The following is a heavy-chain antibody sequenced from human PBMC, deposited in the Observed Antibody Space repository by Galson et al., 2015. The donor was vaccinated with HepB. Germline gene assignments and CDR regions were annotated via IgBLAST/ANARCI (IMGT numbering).Heavy chain of an antibody. D-gene: IGHD2-2*01. V-gene: IGHV4-30-4*01. CDR1: GGSISSGDYY. CDR2: IYYSGST. J-gene: IGHJ3*02. Sequence: TLSLTCTVSGGSISSGDYYWGWIRQPPGKGLEWIGYIYYSGSTYYNPSLKSRVSMSVDTSKNQFSLKLTSMTAADTAVYYCARGADFYQNVFDIWGQGTMVTVSS. CDR3: ARGADFYQNVFDI.